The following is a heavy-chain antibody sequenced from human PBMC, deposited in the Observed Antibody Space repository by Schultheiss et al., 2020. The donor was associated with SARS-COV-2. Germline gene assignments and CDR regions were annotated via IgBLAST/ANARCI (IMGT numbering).Heavy chain of an antibody. J-gene: IGHJ6*02. CDR2: IWYDGSNK. V-gene: IGHV3-33*01. D-gene: IGHD4-11*01. CDR3: ARDLTATVTTLYYYYYYGMDV. Sequence: GGSLRLSCAASGFTFSSYGMHWVRQAPGKGLEWVAVIWYDGSNKYYADSVKGRFTISRDNSKNTLYLQMNSLRAEDTAVYYCARDLTATVTTLYYYYYYGMDVWGQGTTVTVSS. CDR1: GFTFSSYG.